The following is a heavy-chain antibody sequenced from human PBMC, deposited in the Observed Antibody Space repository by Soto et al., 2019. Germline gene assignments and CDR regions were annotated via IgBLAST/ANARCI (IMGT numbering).Heavy chain of an antibody. V-gene: IGHV3-64*01. CDR3: XXXXXXXXXXNVYMDV. CDR2: ISNNGAHT. Sequence: EAQLVESGGGLVQPGGSLRLSCAASGFTFSNYEMHWVRQAPGKGLEYVSGISNNGAHTDYAKSVKGRFTISRDNSEXXXXXXXXXXXXXXXXXXXXXXXXXXXXXXNVYMDVWGKGTTVTVSS. J-gene: IGHJ6*03. CDR1: GFTFSNYE.